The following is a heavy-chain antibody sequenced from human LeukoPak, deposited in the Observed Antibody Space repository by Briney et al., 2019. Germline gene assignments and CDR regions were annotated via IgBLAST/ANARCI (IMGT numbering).Heavy chain of an antibody. CDR1: GFTFSNYA. CDR3: ARVLTGDPGAFDI. CDR2: ISSNGGST. V-gene: IGHV3-64*01. D-gene: IGHD7-27*01. Sequence: PGGSLRLSCSASGFTFSNYAMHWVRQAPGKALEYVSAISSNGGSTYYANSVKGRFTISRDNSKNTLYLQMGSLRAEDMAVYYCARVLTGDPGAFDIWGQGTMVTVSS. J-gene: IGHJ3*02.